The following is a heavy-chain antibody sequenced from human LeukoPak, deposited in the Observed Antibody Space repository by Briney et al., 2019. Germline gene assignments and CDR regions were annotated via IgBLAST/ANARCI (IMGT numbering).Heavy chain of an antibody. Sequence: GGSLRLSCAASGSTFSSYAMSWVRQAPGKGLEWVSAISGSGGSTYYADSVKGRFTISRDNSKNTLYLQMNSLRAEDTAVYYCAKSSSGSYYNLIDYWGQGTLVTVSS. CDR2: ISGSGGST. J-gene: IGHJ4*02. V-gene: IGHV3-23*01. CDR1: GSTFSSYA. D-gene: IGHD3-10*01. CDR3: AKSSSGSYYNLIDY.